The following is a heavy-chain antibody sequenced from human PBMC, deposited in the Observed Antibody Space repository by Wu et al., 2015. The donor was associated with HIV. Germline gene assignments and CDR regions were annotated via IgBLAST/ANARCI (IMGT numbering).Heavy chain of an antibody. Sequence: QVQLVQSGAEVKKPGASVKVSCKASGYTFTDYYLHWVRQAPGQGLEWMGWINPNSGGTKYAQKFQGRVTMTRDTSINTAYMELSRLRSDDTAVYYCARVSDSSGYPIYFDPWGQGTLVTVSS. CDR3: ARVSDSSGYPIYFDP. D-gene: IGHD3-22*01. CDR2: INPNSGGT. CDR1: GYTFTDYY. J-gene: IGHJ5*02. V-gene: IGHV1-2*02.